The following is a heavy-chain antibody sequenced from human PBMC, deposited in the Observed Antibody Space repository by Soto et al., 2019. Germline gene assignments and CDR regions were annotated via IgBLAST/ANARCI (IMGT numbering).Heavy chain of an antibody. D-gene: IGHD6-6*01. CDR1: GYTFTSYG. V-gene: IGHV1-18*01. J-gene: IGHJ4*02. CDR3: ATCSSIAARQLDY. CDR2: ISAYNGNT. Sequence: ASVTVSCKPAGYTFTSYGISWVRQPPGQGLEGMGWISAYNGNTNYAQKLQGRVTMTTDTSTSTAYMELRSLRSDDTAVYYCATCSSIAARQLDYWGQGTLVTVSS.